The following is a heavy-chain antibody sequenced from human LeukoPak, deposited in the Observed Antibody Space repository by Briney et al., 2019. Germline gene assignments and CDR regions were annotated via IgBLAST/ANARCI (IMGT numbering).Heavy chain of an antibody. J-gene: IGHJ4*02. CDR3: ATRTILAVAGTFLD. Sequence: ASVKVSCKASGYTFTSYDINWVRQATGQGLEWMGWMNPNSGNTGYAQKFQGRVTMTEDTSTDTAYMELSSLRSEDTAVYYCATRTILAVAGTFLDWGQGTLVTVSS. CDR1: GYTFTSYD. V-gene: IGHV1-8*01. CDR2: MNPNSGNT. D-gene: IGHD6-19*01.